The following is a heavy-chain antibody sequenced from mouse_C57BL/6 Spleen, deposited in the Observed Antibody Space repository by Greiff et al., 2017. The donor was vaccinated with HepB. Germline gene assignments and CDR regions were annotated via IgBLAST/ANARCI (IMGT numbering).Heavy chain of an antibody. V-gene: IGHV6-3*01. CDR1: GFTFSNYW. Sequence: EVMLVESGGGLVQPGGSMKLSCVASGFTFSNYWMNWVRQSPEKGLEWVAQIRLKSDNYATHYAESVKGRFTISRDDSKSSVYLQMNNLRAEDTGIYYCTGGGYYAMDYWGQVTSVTVSS. J-gene: IGHJ4*01. CDR3: TGGGYYAMDY. CDR2: IRLKSDNYAT.